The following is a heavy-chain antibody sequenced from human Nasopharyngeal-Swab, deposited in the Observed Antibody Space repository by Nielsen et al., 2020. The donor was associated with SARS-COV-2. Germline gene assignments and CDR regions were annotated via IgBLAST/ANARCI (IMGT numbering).Heavy chain of an antibody. J-gene: IGHJ4*02. CDR1: GFTFSSYS. CDR3: AKDKEDLRGVGSYDY. Sequence: GESLKISCAASGFTFSSYSMNWVRQAPGKGLEWVSHISGSGGGTYYIDSVKGRFTISRDNSKNTLHLHMSSLRAEDTAVYYCAKDKEDLRGVGSYDYWGQGTLVTVSS. CDR2: ISGSGGGT. D-gene: IGHD3-10*01. V-gene: IGHV3-23*02.